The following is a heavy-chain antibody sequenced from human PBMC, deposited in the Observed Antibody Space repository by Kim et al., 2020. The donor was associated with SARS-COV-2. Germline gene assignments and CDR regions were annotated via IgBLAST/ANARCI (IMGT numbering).Heavy chain of an antibody. Sequence: YADSVKGRFTISRDNTTDTLYLQMNSLRADDTAVYYCAIAIEYSSGCTDYWGQGTLVSVSS. CDR3: AIAIEYSSGCTDY. J-gene: IGHJ4*02. D-gene: IGHD6-19*01. V-gene: IGHV3-33*01.